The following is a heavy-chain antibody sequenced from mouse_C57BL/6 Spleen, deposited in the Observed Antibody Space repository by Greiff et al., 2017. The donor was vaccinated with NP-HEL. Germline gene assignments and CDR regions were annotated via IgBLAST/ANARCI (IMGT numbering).Heavy chain of an antibody. J-gene: IGHJ3*01. CDR3: ARGGYDLAWFAY. V-gene: IGHV1-22*01. D-gene: IGHD2-2*01. CDR2: INPNNGGT. CDR1: GYTFTDYN. Sequence: EVQLQQSGPELVKPGASVKMSCKASGYTFTDYNMHWVKQSHGKSLEWIGYINPNNGGTSYNQKFKGKATLTVNKSSSTAYMELRSLTSEDSAVYYCARGGYDLAWFAYWGQGTLVTVSA.